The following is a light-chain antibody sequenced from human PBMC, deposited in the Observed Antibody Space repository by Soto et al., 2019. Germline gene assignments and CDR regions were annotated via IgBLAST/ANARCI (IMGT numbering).Light chain of an antibody. CDR1: QTVRNNY. CDR2: DAS. J-gene: IGKJ4*01. V-gene: IGKV3-20*01. CDR3: QQFSSYPLN. Sequence: EFVFTQSPGTLSLSPGERATLSCRASQTVRNNYLAWYQQKPGQAPRLLIYDASSRATGIPDRFSGGGSGTDFTLTISRLEPEDFAVYYCQQFSSYPLNFGGGTKVDIK.